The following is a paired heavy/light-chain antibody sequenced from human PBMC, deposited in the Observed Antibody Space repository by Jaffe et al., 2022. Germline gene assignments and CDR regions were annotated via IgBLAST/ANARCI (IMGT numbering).Light chain of an antibody. CDR2: DNN. J-gene: IGLJ2*01. Sequence: QSVLTQPPSVSAAPGQKVTISCSGSSSNIGNNYVSWYQQLPGTAPKLLIYDNNKRPSGIPDRFSGSKSGSSATLGITGLQTGDEADYYCGTWDRSLSAGVFGGGTKLTVL. V-gene: IGLV1-51*01. CDR1: SSNIGNNY. CDR3: GTWDRSLSAGV.
Heavy chain of an antibody. D-gene: IGHD4-17*01. Sequence: QVQLVESGGGVVQPGGSLRLSCAASGFIFSSYGMHWVRQAPGKGLEWVAFIRYDGSDKYYADSVKGRFTISRDNSKNTVYLQMNSLRAEDTAEYYCAKDRLMTMVTTFYDYWGQGTLVTVSS. V-gene: IGHV3-30*02. CDR2: IRYDGSDK. CDR1: GFIFSSYG. J-gene: IGHJ4*02. CDR3: AKDRLMTMVTTFYDY.